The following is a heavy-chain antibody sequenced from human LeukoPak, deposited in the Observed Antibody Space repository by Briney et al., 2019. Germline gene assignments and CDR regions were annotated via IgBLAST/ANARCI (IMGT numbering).Heavy chain of an antibody. J-gene: IGHJ4*02. CDR3: AKDSLVVPAAKVAQTSYFDY. V-gene: IGHV3-43*02. CDR2: ISGGGGST. D-gene: IGHD2-2*01. Sequence: HPGGSLRLSCAASGFTFDDYAMHWVRQAPGKGLEWVSLISGGGGSTYYADSVKGRFTISRDNSKNSLYLQMHSLRTEDTALYYCAKDSLVVPAAKVAQTSYFDYWGQGTLVTVSS. CDR1: GFTFDDYA.